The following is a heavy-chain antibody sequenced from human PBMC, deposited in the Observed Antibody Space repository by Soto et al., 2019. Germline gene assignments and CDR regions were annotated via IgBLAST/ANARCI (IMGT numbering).Heavy chain of an antibody. V-gene: IGHV1-3*01. D-gene: IGHD3-16*02. CDR1: GYTFTSYA. Sequence: GASVKVSCKASGYTFTSYAMHWVRQAPGQRLEWMGWINAGNGNTKYSQKFQGRVTITRDTSASTAYMELSSLRSEDTAVYYCARDGPIGGVIVTYYFDYWGQGTLVTVSS. J-gene: IGHJ4*01. CDR2: INAGNGNT. CDR3: ARDGPIGGVIVTYYFDY.